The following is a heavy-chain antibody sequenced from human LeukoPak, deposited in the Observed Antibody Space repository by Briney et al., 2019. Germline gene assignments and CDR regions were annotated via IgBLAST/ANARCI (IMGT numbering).Heavy chain of an antibody. V-gene: IGHV1-69*01. D-gene: IGHD2-21*01. CDR2: IIPIFGTA. CDR1: GGTFSSYA. J-gene: IGHJ6*02. Sequence: SVKVSCKAPGGTFSSYAISWVRQAPGQGLEWMGGIIPIFGTANYAQKFQGRVTITADESTSTAYMEPSSLRSEDTAVYYCATGAAIRSYYYGMDVWGQGTTVTVSS. CDR3: ATGAAIRSYYYGMDV.